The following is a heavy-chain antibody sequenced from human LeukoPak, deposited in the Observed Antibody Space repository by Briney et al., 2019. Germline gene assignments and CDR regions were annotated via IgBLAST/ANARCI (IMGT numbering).Heavy chain of an antibody. CDR3: ARVRPYYDFWSGYYTDPYFDL. Sequence: ASVKVSCKASGGTFSSYAISWVRQAPGQGLEWMGGIIPIFGTANYARKFQGRVTITADESTSTAYMELSSLRSEDTAVYYCARVRPYYDFWSGYYTDPYFDLWGRGTLVTVSS. CDR2: IIPIFGTA. D-gene: IGHD3-3*01. CDR1: GGTFSSYA. V-gene: IGHV1-69*13. J-gene: IGHJ2*01.